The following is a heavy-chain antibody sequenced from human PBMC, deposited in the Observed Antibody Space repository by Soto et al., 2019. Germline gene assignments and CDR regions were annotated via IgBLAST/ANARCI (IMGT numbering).Heavy chain of an antibody. Sequence: PGGSLRLSCAVSCFTVSSNYMSWVRQAPGKGLEWVSVIYSGGTTFYANSVKGRFTISRDNSKNTLYLQIDSLRVEDTAVYYCARDSPVGVTRYFDYWGQGTLVTVSS. CDR2: IYSGGTT. V-gene: IGHV3-53*01. CDR1: CFTVSSNY. J-gene: IGHJ4*02. CDR3: ARDSPVGVTRYFDY. D-gene: IGHD1-26*01.